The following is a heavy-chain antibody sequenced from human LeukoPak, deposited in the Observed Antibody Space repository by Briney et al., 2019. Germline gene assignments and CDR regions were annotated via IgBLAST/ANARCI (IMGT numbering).Heavy chain of an antibody. CDR2: IIPIFGTA. D-gene: IGHD2-2*02. J-gene: IGHJ6*03. V-gene: IGHV1-69*01. Sequence: SVKFSCKASGGTFSSYAISWVRQAPGQGLEWMGGIIPIFGTANYAQKFQGRVTITADESTSTAYMELSSLRSEDTAVYYCASTEVVVPAAISNYYYYYMDVWGKGTTVTVSS. CDR3: ASTEVVVPAAISNYYYYYMDV. CDR1: GGTFSSYA.